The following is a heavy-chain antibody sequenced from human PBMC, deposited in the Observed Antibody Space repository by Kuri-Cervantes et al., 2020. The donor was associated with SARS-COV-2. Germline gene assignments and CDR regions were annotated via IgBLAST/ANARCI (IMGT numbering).Heavy chain of an antibody. J-gene: IGHJ3*02. CDR3: AKGIAAAGVGAFDI. CDR1: GFTFSDYY. CDR2: ISSSSTI. Sequence: GGSLRLSCAASGFTFSDYYMNWVRQAPGKGLEWVSSISSSSTIYYADSVKGRFTISRDNAKNSLYLQMNSLRAEDMALYYCAKGIAAAGVGAFDIWGQGTMVTVSS. D-gene: IGHD6-13*01. V-gene: IGHV3-69-1*01.